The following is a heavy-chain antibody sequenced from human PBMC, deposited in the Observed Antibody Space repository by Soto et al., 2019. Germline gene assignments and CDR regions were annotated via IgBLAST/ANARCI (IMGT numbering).Heavy chain of an antibody. Sequence: GGSLRPSCAASGFTFSSYGMHWVRQAPGKGLEWVAVIWYDGSNKYYADSVKGRFTISRDNSKNTLYLQMNSLRADDTAVYYCARGVGVIDGRWNHFDYWGQGTLVTVSS. CDR2: IWYDGSNK. CDR1: GFTFSSYG. V-gene: IGHV3-33*01. D-gene: IGHD2-21*01. J-gene: IGHJ4*02. CDR3: ARGVGVIDGRWNHFDY.